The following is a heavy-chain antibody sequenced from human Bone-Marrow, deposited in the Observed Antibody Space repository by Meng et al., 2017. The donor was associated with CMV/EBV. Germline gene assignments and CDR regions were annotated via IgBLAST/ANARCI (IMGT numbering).Heavy chain of an antibody. Sequence: GESLKISCVVSGLTFSSYGMSWVRQAPGKGLEWVANIKQDGSEKNYVDSVKGRFIISRDNTKNSLYLPMNSLRAEDTAVYYCARDGSGSYYAYWGQGTLVTVSS. D-gene: IGHD1-26*01. CDR2: IKQDGSEK. V-gene: IGHV3-7*01. CDR3: ARDGSGSYYAY. J-gene: IGHJ4*02. CDR1: GLTFSSYG.